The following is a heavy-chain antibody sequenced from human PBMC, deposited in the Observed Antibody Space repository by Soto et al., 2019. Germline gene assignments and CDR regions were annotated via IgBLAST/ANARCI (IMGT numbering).Heavy chain of an antibody. Sequence: PGGSLRLSCAASGFTFSSYSMNWVRQAPGKGLEWVSSISSSSSYIYYADSVKGRFTISRDNAKNSLYLQMNSLRAEDTAVYYCARDSHYDSSGYLRYYFDYWGQGTLVTVSS. CDR1: GFTFSSYS. D-gene: IGHD3-22*01. CDR2: ISSSSSYI. J-gene: IGHJ4*02. V-gene: IGHV3-21*01. CDR3: ARDSHYDSSGYLRYYFDY.